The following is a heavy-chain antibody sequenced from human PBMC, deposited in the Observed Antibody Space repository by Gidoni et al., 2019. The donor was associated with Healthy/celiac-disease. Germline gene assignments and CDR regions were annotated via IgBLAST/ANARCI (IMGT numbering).Heavy chain of an antibody. CDR3: AKTRHYDILTGYYNDY. J-gene: IGHJ4*02. CDR1: GFTFSSYA. Sequence: EVQLLESGGGLVQPGGSLRLSCAASGFTFSSYAMSWVRQAPGKGLEWVSAISGSGGSTYYADSVKGRFTISRDNSKNTLYLQMNSLRAEDTAVYYCAKTRHYDILTGYYNDYWGQGTLVTVSS. V-gene: IGHV3-23*01. D-gene: IGHD3-9*01. CDR2: ISGSGGST.